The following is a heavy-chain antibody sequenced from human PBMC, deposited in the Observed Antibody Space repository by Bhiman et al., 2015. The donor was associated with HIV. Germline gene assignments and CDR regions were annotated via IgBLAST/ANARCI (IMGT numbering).Heavy chain of an antibody. CDR3: AKDMTGELRHGLTERGWDY. V-gene: IGHV3-48*03. Sequence: EVQLVESGGGLVQPGGSLRLSCPASGFTFSSYEMNWVRQAPGKGLEWVSYISSSGNTIYYADSVKGRFTISRDNAKNSLYLQMNSLRAEDTALYYCAKDMTGELRHGLTERGWDYWGQGTLVTVSS. J-gene: IGHJ4*02. CDR1: GFTFSSYE. CDR2: ISSSGNTI. D-gene: IGHD1-26*01.